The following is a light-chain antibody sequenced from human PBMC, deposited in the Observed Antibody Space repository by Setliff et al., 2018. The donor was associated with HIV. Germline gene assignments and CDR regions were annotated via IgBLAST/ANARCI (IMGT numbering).Light chain of an antibody. J-gene: IGLJ2*01. CDR3: CSYAGSSTVV. CDR1: SSDVGSYNL. V-gene: IGLV2-23*02. Sequence: QSVLTQPASVSGSPGQSITISCTGTSSDVGSYNLVSWYQQHPGKAPKLMIYEVNKRPSGVSNRFSGSKSGNTASLTISGLQAEDEADYYCCSYAGSSTVVFGGGTKVTVL. CDR2: EVN.